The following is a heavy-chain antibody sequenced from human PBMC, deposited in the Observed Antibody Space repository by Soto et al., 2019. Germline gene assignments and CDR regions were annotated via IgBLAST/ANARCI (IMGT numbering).Heavy chain of an antibody. D-gene: IGHD6-6*01. CDR1: GDSVSSDTAA. CDR3: ARAKEYTSSSGMDV. J-gene: IGHJ6*02. V-gene: IGHV6-1*01. Sequence: QTLSLTCAISGDSVSSDTAAWNWIRQSPSRGLEWLGRTYYRSKWYNDYAVSVKSRITLNPDTSKNQFSLQLNSLTPEDTAVYYCARAKEYTSSSGMDVWGQGITVTVS. CDR2: TYYRSKWYN.